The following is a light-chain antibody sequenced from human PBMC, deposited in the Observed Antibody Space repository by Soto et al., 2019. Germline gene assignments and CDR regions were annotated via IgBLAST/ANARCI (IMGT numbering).Light chain of an antibody. CDR1: QSISSY. CDR2: AAS. Sequence: DIQMTQSPYSLSASVGDRVTITCRASQSISSYLNWYQQKPGKAPELVIYAASSLQSGVPSRFSGSGSGTDFTLTISSLQPEDFATYYCQQSYTTPLTFGGGTKVEIK. J-gene: IGKJ4*01. V-gene: IGKV1-39*01. CDR3: QQSYTTPLT.